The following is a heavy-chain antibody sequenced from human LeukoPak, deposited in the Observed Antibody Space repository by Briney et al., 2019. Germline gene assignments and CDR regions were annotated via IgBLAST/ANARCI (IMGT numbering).Heavy chain of an antibody. D-gene: IGHD1-1*01. CDR2: ISGSGGST. Sequence: PGGSLRLSCAASGFTFSSYAMSWVRQAPGKGLEWVSAISGSGGSTYYADSVKGRFTISRDNSKNTLYLQMNSLRAEDSAVYYCAKTPTHDYYFDYWGQGTLVTVSS. CDR3: AKTPTHDYYFDY. J-gene: IGHJ4*02. V-gene: IGHV3-23*01. CDR1: GFTFSSYA.